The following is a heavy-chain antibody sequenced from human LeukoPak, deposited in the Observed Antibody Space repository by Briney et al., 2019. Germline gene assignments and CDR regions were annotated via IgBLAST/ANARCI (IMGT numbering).Heavy chain of an antibody. CDR1: GGSFSGYY. CDR3: ASSRGLPYFFDY. D-gene: IGHD5-18*01. J-gene: IGHJ4*02. CDR2: IYTSGST. Sequence: SETLSLTCAVYGGSFSGYYWSWIRQPAGKGLEWIGRIYTSGSTNYNPSLKSRVTISVDTSKNQFSLKLSSVTAADTAVYYCASSRGLPYFFDYWGQGTLVTVSS. V-gene: IGHV4-59*10.